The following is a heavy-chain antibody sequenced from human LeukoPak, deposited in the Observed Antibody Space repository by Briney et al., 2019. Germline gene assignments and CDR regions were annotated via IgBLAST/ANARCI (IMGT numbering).Heavy chain of an antibody. CDR1: GFIFSCYW. Sequence: GGSLTLFCAASGFIFSCYWMRWVRQAPGKGREWVANIKQGGSEKYYVDSVRGRFTISRDNAKNSLYLQMNSLRAEDTAVYYCARGLQFYYDRSGYYYPSHYFDYWGQGTLVTVSS. V-gene: IGHV3-7*01. D-gene: IGHD3-22*01. CDR3: ARGLQFYYDRSGYYYPSHYFDY. J-gene: IGHJ4*02. CDR2: IKQGGSEK.